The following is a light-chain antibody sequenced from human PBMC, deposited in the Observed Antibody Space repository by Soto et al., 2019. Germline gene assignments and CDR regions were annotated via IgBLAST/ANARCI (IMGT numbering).Light chain of an antibody. CDR1: QSVSSY. V-gene: IGKV3-11*01. J-gene: IGKJ1*01. CDR3: QQRSNWPPGWT. Sequence: EIVLTQSPATLSLSPGERVTPSCRASQSVSSYLAWYQQKPGQAPRLLIYDASNRATGIPARFSGSGSGTDFTLTISSLEPEDFAVYYCQQRSNWPPGWTFGQGTKVEIK. CDR2: DAS.